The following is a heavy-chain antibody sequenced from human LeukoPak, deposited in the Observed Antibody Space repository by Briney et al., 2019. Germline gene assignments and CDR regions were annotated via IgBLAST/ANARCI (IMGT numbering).Heavy chain of an antibody. Sequence: GGSLRLSCAASGLTFSDYSMTWVRQAPGQGLFWVSGISAGGGSTYYADSVKGRFTISRDNSRNTLYLQMNSLRAEDTAVYYCAKDAAGPEYWGQGTLVTVSS. D-gene: IGHD6-13*01. CDR3: AKDAAGPEY. CDR1: GLTFSDYS. CDR2: ISAGGGST. V-gene: IGHV3-23*01. J-gene: IGHJ4*02.